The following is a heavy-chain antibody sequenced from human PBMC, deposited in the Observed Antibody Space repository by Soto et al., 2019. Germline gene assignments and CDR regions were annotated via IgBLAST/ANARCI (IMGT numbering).Heavy chain of an antibody. CDR2: ISAYNENT. J-gene: IGHJ4*02. CDR1: GYTFILYG. CDR3: ARVDYYDSGGYYNY. V-gene: IGHV1-18*04. Sequence: QVQLVQSGAEVKKPGASVKVSCKASGYTFILYGISWVRQAPGQGLEWMGWISAYNENTDYAQKFQGRVTMSTDTSTSTVYMELMSLRTDDTAVYYCARVDYYDSGGYYNYWGQGTLVTVSS. D-gene: IGHD3-22*01.